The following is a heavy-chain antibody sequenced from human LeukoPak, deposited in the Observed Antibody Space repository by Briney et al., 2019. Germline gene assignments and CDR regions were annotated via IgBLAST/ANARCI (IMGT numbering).Heavy chain of an antibody. Sequence: ASVKVSCKASGYTFTSYGISWVRQAPGQGLEWMGWISAYNGNTNYAQKLLGRVTMTTDTSTSTAYMELRSLRSDDTAVYYCARTGCSSTSCSLDYWGQGTLVTVSS. V-gene: IGHV1-18*01. CDR2: ISAYNGNT. CDR1: GYTFTSYG. J-gene: IGHJ4*02. CDR3: ARTGCSSTSCSLDY. D-gene: IGHD2-2*01.